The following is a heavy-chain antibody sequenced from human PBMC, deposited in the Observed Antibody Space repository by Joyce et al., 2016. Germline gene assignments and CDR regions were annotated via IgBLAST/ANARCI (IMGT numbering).Heavy chain of an antibody. CDR3: AHNYDFWSGSPFDP. J-gene: IGHJ5*02. CDR1: GFTFKSYN. D-gene: IGHD3-3*01. Sequence: EMQLVESGGGLVKLGGSLRLSCTGSGFTFKSYNMNWVRQGPGRGLEYHSTISNNSGYIYKVDSVRGRITISNENAKNSLYLQMNTLRVEDTAVYYCAHNYDFWSGSPFDPWGQGTQVTVSS. CDR2: ISNNSGYI. V-gene: IGHV3-21*01.